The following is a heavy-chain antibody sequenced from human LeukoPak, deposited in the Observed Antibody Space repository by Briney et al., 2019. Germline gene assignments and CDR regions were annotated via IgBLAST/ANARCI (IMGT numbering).Heavy chain of an antibody. Sequence: GGSLKLSCAASGFTFSSYWMSWVRQAPGKGLEWVANIKQDGSVKYYVDSVKGRFTISRDNAKNSLYLQMNSLRAEDTAVYYCARFSSGWYSLDYWGQGTLVTVSS. D-gene: IGHD6-19*01. CDR1: GFTFSSYW. CDR2: IKQDGSVK. J-gene: IGHJ4*02. CDR3: ARFSSGWYSLDY. V-gene: IGHV3-7*03.